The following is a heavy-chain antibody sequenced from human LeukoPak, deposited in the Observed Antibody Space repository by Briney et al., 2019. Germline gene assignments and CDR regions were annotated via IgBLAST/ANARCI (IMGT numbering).Heavy chain of an antibody. Sequence: PSETLSLTCTVSGGSISSGGYYWSWIRQHPGKGLEWIGYIYYSGSTYYNPSLKSRVTISVDTSKNQFSLKLSSVTAADTAVYYCARRGTGSYYYGSGNDYWGQGTLVTVSS. V-gene: IGHV4-31*03. CDR2: IYYSGST. D-gene: IGHD3-10*01. J-gene: IGHJ4*02. CDR3: ARRGTGSYYYGSGNDY. CDR1: GGSISSGGYY.